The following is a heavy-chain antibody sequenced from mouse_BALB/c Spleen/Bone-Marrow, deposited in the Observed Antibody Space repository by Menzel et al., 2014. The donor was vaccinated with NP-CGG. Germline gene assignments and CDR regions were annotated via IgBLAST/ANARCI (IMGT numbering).Heavy chain of an antibody. Sequence: QVQLQQSGAELARPGASVKMSCRASGYTFTTYTMHWVKQRPGQGLEWIGYINPSSGYTYYNQKFKDKATLTADKSSSAGYPQLSSLTSEDSAVYYCARVYGNYDAMDYWGQGTSVTVSS. V-gene: IGHV1-4*01. CDR2: INPSSGYT. CDR1: GYTFTTYT. D-gene: IGHD2-1*01. J-gene: IGHJ4*01. CDR3: ARVYGNYDAMDY.